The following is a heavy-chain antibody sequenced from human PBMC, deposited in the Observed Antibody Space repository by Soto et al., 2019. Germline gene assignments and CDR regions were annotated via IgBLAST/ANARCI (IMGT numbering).Heavy chain of an antibody. CDR1: GFTFSTYG. CDR3: VKDRGPFDAFDV. D-gene: IGHD3-16*01. Sequence: QVQLVESGGGMVQPGGCLRLSCSASGFTFSTYGMHWVRQAPGKGLEWVTVIWSNGINQYYADSVKGRFTVSRENSKNTLYLQMNSLRVEDTAVYYCVKDRGPFDAFDVWGQGSMVTVSS. V-gene: IGHV3-33*06. J-gene: IGHJ3*01. CDR2: IWSNGINQ.